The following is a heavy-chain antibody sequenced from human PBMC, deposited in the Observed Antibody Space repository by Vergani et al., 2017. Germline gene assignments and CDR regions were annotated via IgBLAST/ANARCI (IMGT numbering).Heavy chain of an antibody. J-gene: IGHJ4*02. D-gene: IGHD3-16*01. CDR3: TTGKRGVFDY. CDR2: IKSKTDGGTT. Sequence: EVQLVESGGGLVKPGGSLRLSCAASGFTFTNAWMNWVRQAPGKGLGWVGRIKSKTDGGTTDYGAPVRGRFTISRDDSQNTLYLQMSSLKTEDTAVYFCTTGKRGVFDYWGQGTLLTVSS. V-gene: IGHV3-15*01. CDR1: GFTFTNAW.